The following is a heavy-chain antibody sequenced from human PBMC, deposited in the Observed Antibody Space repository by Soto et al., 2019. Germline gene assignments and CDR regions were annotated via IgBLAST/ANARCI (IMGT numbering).Heavy chain of an antibody. Sequence: GGSLRLSCAASGFSLSSYGMHWVRQTPDKGLEWVAVSRFDGTQTRYAESVKGRFTTSRDNSKNMLYLQMDSLRAEDTAIYNCARDYTVGAIYSGIYYYAMDVWGRGTPVTVSS. D-gene: IGHD1-26*01. CDR3: ARDYTVGAIYSGIYYYAMDV. CDR2: SRFDGTQT. J-gene: IGHJ6*01. CDR1: GFSLSSYG. V-gene: IGHV3-33*01.